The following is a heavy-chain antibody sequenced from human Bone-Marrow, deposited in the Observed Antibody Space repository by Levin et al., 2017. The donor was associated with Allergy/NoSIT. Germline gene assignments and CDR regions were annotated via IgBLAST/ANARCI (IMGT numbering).Heavy chain of an antibody. CDR1: GFTFRHYT. V-gene: IGHV3-48*02. Sequence: SGGSLRLSCAASGFTFRHYTMNWVRQAPGKGLEWVSCITSSGDSTYYADSVKGRFTISRDNAKNSLYLQLNRLRDEDTAMYYCARDPARGYYDSSGYSGDPWGQGTLVTVSS. CDR2: ITSSGDST. J-gene: IGHJ5*02. CDR3: ARDPARGYYDSSGYSGDP. D-gene: IGHD3-22*01.